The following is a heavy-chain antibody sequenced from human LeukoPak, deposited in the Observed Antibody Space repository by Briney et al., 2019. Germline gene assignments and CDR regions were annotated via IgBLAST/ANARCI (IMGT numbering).Heavy chain of an antibody. CDR3: AKEAAGADFDY. J-gene: IGHJ4*02. CDR2: INGVVTNI. CDR1: GFTFIIYW. D-gene: IGHD6-13*01. Sequence: GGSLRLSCAASGFTFIIYWMHWVRQAPGTGLGWVSRINGVVTNISYADSVKGRFTISRDNDKNTLYLQMNSLRAEDTAVYYCAKEAAGADFDYWGQGTLVTVSP. V-gene: IGHV3-74*01.